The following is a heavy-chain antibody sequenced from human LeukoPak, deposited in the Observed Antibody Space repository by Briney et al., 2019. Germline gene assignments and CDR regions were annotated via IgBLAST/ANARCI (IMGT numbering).Heavy chain of an antibody. J-gene: IGHJ4*02. CDR1: GGSISSYY. CDR2: IYYSGST. CDR3: ARGRTTVTPFDY. Sequence: PSETLSLTFTVSGGSISSYYWSWIRQPPGKGLEWIGYIYYSGSTNYNPSLKSRVTISVDTSKNQFSLRLSSVTAADTAVYYCARGRTTVTPFDYWGQGTLVTVSS. V-gene: IGHV4-59*01. D-gene: IGHD4-11*01.